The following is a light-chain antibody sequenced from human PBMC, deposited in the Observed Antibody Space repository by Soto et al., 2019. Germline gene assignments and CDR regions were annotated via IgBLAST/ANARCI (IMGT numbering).Light chain of an antibody. J-gene: IGKJ2*01. V-gene: IGKV4-1*01. Sequence: DIVMTQSPDSLAVSLGEKATINCRSSRSLLYSRNNKIYFAWYQQKPGQPPKLLVNWASTRQSGVPDRFSGSGSGTDFTLTISSLQAEDVALYYCQQHYWTPYTFGQGTRLEIK. CDR1: RSLLYSRNNKIY. CDR2: WAS. CDR3: QQHYWTPYT.